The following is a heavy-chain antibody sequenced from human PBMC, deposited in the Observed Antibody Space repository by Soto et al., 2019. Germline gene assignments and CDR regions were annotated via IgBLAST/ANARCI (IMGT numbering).Heavy chain of an antibody. D-gene: IGHD3-3*01. V-gene: IGHV3-23*01. CDR2: ISGSGGST. CDR1: GFTCSSYG. J-gene: IGHJ5*02. CDR3: AKTSSTIFKLFDP. Sequence: GGSLRLSCASSGFTCSSYGMSWVRQAPGKGLEWVSAISGSGGSTYYADSVKGRFTISRDNSKNTLYLQMNSLRAEDTAVYYCAKTSSTIFKLFDPWGQGTLVTVSS.